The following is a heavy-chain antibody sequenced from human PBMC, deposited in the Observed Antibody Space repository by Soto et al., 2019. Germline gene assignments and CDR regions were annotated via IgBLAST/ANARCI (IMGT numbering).Heavy chain of an antibody. J-gene: IGHJ4*02. CDR3: AIFLAAAGTRKYYFDY. D-gene: IGHD6-13*01. Sequence: QVQPQESGPGLVKPSQTLSLTCTVSGGSISSGGYYWSWIRQHPGKGLEWIGYIYYSGSTYYNPSLKSRVTISVDTSKNQFSLKLSSVTAADTAVYYCAIFLAAAGTRKYYFDYWGQGTLVTVSS. CDR2: IYYSGST. CDR1: GGSISSGGYY. V-gene: IGHV4-31*03.